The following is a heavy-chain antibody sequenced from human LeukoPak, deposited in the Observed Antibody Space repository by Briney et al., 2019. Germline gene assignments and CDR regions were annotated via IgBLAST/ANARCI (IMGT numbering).Heavy chain of an antibody. V-gene: IGHV4-30-2*01. CDR2: IYHSGST. CDR1: GGSISSGGYY. J-gene: IGHJ4*02. D-gene: IGHD1-7*01. CDR3: ARRSQNWNYEDY. Sequence: SETLSLTCSVSGGSISSGGYYWSWIRQPPGKGLEWIGYIYHSGSTHYNPSLKSRVTISVDRSKNQFSLKLSSVTAADTAVYYCARRSQNWNYEDYWGQGTLVTVSS.